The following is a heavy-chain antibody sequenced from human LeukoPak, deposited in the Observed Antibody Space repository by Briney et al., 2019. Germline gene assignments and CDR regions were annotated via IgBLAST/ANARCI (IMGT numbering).Heavy chain of an antibody. V-gene: IGHV4-61*01. D-gene: IGHD6-13*01. CDR2: IYYSGST. CDR3: ARQISSSWYYFDY. Sequence: SETLSLTCTVPGGSVSSGNYYWSWIRQPPGKGLEWIGYIYYSGSTNYNPSLKSRVTISVDTSKNQFSLKLSSVTAADTAVYYCARQISSSWYYFDYWGQGTLVTVSS. CDR1: GGSVSSGNYY. J-gene: IGHJ4*02.